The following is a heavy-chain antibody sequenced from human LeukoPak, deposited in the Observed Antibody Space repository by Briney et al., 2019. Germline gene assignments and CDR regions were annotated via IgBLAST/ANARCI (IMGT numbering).Heavy chain of an antibody. D-gene: IGHD5-24*01. V-gene: IGHV4-59*11. CDR1: GGSISSHY. CDR3: AKGRDGYRTYFFDY. Sequence: ASETLSLTCTVSGGSISSHYWSWIRQPPGKGLEWIGYIYYSGNTIYNPSLKSRVTISVDTSKNQFSLKLSSVTAADTAVYYCAKGRDGYRTYFFDYWGQGTLVTVSS. J-gene: IGHJ4*02. CDR2: IYYSGNT.